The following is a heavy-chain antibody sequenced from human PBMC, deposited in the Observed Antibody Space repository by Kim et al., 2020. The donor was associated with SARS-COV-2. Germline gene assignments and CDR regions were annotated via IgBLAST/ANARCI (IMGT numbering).Heavy chain of an antibody. Sequence: GGSLRLSCAASGFTFSSYAMHWVRQAPGKGLEYVSAISSNGGSTYYANSVKGRFTISRDNSKNTLYLQMGSLRAEDMAVYYCARSGEGYYDSSGYYEPYYYYGMDVWGQGTTVTVSS. D-gene: IGHD3-22*01. V-gene: IGHV3-64*01. J-gene: IGHJ6*02. CDR1: GFTFSSYA. CDR2: ISSNGGST. CDR3: ARSGEGYYDSSGYYEPYYYYGMDV.